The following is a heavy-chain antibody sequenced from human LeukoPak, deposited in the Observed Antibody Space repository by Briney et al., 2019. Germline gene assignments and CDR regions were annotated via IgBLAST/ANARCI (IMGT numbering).Heavy chain of an antibody. Sequence: PAETLSLTCAVYGASYNAYYWSWIRQPPGKGLEWIGDIDHRGTATYNPSLKSRLTISADASKNQFSLKLNSVTDADTAVYYCAVGITILGVAASFDSWGQGNLVIVSP. D-gene: IGHD3-3*01. V-gene: IGHV4-34*01. CDR2: IDHRGTA. J-gene: IGHJ4*02. CDR3: AVGITILGVAASFDS. CDR1: GASYNAYY.